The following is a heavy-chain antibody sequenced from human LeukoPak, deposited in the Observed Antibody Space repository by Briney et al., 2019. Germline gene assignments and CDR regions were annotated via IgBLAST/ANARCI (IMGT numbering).Heavy chain of an antibody. CDR2: IYYSGST. CDR3: ARVGLYDILTAYYRPYYMDV. J-gene: IGHJ6*03. Sequence: SETLSPPCTVSGGSISSYYWSWIRPPPGKGLEWVGYIYYSGSTNYNPSLKSRVTISVDTSKNQFSLKLRSVTAADTAVYYCARVGLYDILTAYYRPYYMDVWGKGTTVTISS. V-gene: IGHV4-59*01. D-gene: IGHD3-9*01. CDR1: GGSISSYY.